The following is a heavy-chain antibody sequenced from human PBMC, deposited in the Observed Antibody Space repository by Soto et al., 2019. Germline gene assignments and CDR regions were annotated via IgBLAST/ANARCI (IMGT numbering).Heavy chain of an antibody. CDR1: GGSVSSESYY. V-gene: IGHV4-61*01. D-gene: IGHD2-21*01. CDR3: ARERGDSHWIDP. J-gene: IGHJ5*02. Sequence: SETLSLTCRVAGGSVSSESYYWSWIRQTPGKGLEWIGNVENSGSTKYNPSLKSRVTISVDTSKNQFSLKLSSVTGADTAVYYCARERGDSHWIDPWGQGTPVTVSS. CDR2: VENSGST.